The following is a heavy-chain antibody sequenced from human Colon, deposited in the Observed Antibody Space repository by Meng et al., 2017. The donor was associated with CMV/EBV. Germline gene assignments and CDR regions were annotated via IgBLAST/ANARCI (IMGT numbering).Heavy chain of an antibody. J-gene: IGHJ5*02. D-gene: IGHD1-26*01. V-gene: IGHV1-69*10. CDR3: ARGAIEATYRRNWFDP. Sequence: GGTFKNHAVSWLRQAPGQGLDWMGGIIPFLSIVNYAQKFRDRVTISADKSSGIVYMELSRLRSDDTAIYYCARGAIEATYRRNWFDPWGQGTLVTVSS. CDR1: GGTFKNHA. CDR2: IIPFLSIV.